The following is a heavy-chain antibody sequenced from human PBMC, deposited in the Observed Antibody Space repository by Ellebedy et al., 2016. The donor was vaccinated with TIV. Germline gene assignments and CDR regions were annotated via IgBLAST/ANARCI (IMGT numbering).Heavy chain of an antibody. CDR1: GFTFSHYA. D-gene: IGHD2-21*02. Sequence: GGSLRLSCSASGFTFSHYAMHWVRQAPGKGLEYVSAINNNGANTYYADSVKGRFTISRDNSKNTVYLQMSSLRPEDTAMYYCVKDRGDIIRDFDYWGQGTLVTVSS. CDR3: VKDRGDIIRDFDY. V-gene: IGHV3-64D*06. CDR2: INNNGANT. J-gene: IGHJ4*02.